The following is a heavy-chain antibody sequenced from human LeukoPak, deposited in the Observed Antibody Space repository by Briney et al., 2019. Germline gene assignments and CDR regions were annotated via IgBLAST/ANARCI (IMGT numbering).Heavy chain of an antibody. CDR1: GYTFTSYA. D-gene: IGHD6-13*01. J-gene: IGHJ6*02. V-gene: IGHV1-69*04. CDR2: IIPILGIA. Sequence: SVKVSCKASGYTFTSYAISWVRQAPGQGLEWMGRIIPILGIANYAQKFQGRVTITADKSTSTAYMELSSLRSEDTAVYYCASKKQLDYYYYYGMDVWGQGTTVTVSS. CDR3: ASKKQLDYYYYYGMDV.